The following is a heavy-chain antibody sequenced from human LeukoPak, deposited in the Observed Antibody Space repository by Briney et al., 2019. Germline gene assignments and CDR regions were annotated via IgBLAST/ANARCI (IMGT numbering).Heavy chain of an antibody. V-gene: IGHV3-48*03. CDR2: ISSSGSSI. CDR3: ARSSGWYTGFDY. Sequence: GGSLRLSCAASGFTFSSYEMNWIRQAPGKGLEWVSYISSSGSSIYYADSVKGRFTISRDNAKNSLYLQMDSLRAEDTAVYYCARSSGWYTGFDYWGQGTLVTVSS. D-gene: IGHD6-19*01. J-gene: IGHJ4*02. CDR1: GFTFSSYE.